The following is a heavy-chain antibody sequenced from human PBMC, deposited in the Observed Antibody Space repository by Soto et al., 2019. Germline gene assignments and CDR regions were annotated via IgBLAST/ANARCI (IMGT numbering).Heavy chain of an antibody. J-gene: IGHJ4*02. CDR2: IYWDDDK. D-gene: IGHD5-12*01. V-gene: IGHV2-5*02. CDR3: GHSRGYVGFDY. Sequence: QITLKETGPTLVNPTQTLTLTCTFSGFSLTTYGVGVGWIRQPPGKALEWLAFIYWDDDKRYSPSLKSRLTITKDTSKNQVALRMTNMDPVDTATYYCGHSRGYVGFDYWGQGILVTVSS. CDR1: GFSLTTYGVG.